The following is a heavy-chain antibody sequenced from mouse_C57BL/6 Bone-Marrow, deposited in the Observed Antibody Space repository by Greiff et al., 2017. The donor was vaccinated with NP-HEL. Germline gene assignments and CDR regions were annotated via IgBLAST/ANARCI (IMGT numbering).Heavy chain of an antibody. CDR3: TRVSAKTLDY. D-gene: IGHD6-1*01. J-gene: IGHJ4*01. CDR1: GYTFTDYE. V-gene: IGHV1-15*01. Sequence: QVQLQQSGAELVRPGASVTLSCKASGYTFTDYEMHWVKQTPVHGLEWIGAIDPETGGTAYNQKFKGKAILTADKSSSTAYMELRSLTSEDSAVYYCTRVSAKTLDYWGQGTSVTVSS. CDR2: IDPETGGT.